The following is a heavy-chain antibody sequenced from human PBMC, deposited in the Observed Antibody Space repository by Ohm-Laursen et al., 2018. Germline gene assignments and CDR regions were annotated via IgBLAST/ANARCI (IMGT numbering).Heavy chain of an antibody. V-gene: IGHV1-2*02. CDR2: INPNSGDT. CDR3: ARPYCSGGNCLYYFDY. J-gene: IGHJ4*02. Sequence: ASVKVSCKASGYTFTGYYVHWVRQAPGQGLEWMGWINPNSGDTNYAQKFQGRVTMTRDTSISTAYVELSRLRSDDTAVYYCARPYCSGGNCLYYFDYWGQGILVTVSS. CDR1: GYTFTGYY. D-gene: IGHD2-15*01.